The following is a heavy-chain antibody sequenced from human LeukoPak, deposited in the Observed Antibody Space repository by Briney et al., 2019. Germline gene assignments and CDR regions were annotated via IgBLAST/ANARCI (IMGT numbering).Heavy chain of an antibody. D-gene: IGHD6-13*01. CDR1: GYSISSGYY. CDR3: ARQTVYGSSWFYWFDP. Sequence: SETLSLTCTVSGYSISSGYYWGWIRQPPGKGLEWIGSIYHSGSTYYNPSLKSRVTISVDTSKNQFSLKLSSVTAADTAVYYCARQTVYGSSWFYWFDPWGQGTLVTVSS. CDR2: IYHSGST. V-gene: IGHV4-38-2*02. J-gene: IGHJ5*02.